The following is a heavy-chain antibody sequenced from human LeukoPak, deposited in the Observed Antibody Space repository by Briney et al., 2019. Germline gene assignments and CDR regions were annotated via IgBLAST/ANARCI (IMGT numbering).Heavy chain of an antibody. Sequence: PGRSLRLSCAASGFTFSTYVMHGVRQAQGKGREWVAVIWYDGSKKDYADSVKGRFTISRDNSKNTLYLQMNSLRAEDTAVYYCAREMNYGDYFDYWGQGTLVTVSS. CDR3: AREMNYGDYFDY. CDR1: GFTFSTYV. D-gene: IGHD4-17*01. CDR2: IWYDGSKK. V-gene: IGHV3-33*01. J-gene: IGHJ4*02.